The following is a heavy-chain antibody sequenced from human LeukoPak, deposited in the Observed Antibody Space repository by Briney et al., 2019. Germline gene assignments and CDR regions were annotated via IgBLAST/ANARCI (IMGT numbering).Heavy chain of an antibody. J-gene: IGHJ6*03. CDR1: GYTFTDSY. D-gene: IGHD4-11*01. CDR2: IIPIFGTA. CDR3: AVRGSSNYDLSRYYYYYMDV. Sequence: SVKVSCKASGYTFTDSYTHWVRQAPGQGLEWMGGIIPIFGTANYAQKFQGRVTITTDESTSTAYMELSSLRSEDTAVYYCAVRGSSNYDLSRYYYYYMDVWGKGTTVTVSS. V-gene: IGHV1-69*05.